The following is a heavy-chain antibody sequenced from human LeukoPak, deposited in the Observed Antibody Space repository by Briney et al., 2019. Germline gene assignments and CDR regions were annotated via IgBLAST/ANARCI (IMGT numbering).Heavy chain of an antibody. Sequence: SETLSLTCTVSGGSISSYYWSWLRQPPGKGLEWIGYIYYSGSTNYNPSLTSRVTISVNTSKNQFSLKQSSVTAEDTAVYYCAREGCSSTSYDDDYYYYMDVWGKGTTVTISS. V-gene: IGHV4-59*01. J-gene: IGHJ6*03. CDR2: IYYSGST. CDR3: AREGCSSTSYDDDYYYYMDV. D-gene: IGHD2-2*01. CDR1: GGSISSYY.